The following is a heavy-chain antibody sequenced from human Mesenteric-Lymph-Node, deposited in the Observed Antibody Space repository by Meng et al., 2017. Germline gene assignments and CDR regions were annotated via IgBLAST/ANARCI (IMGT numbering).Heavy chain of an antibody. Sequence: SETLSLTCAVYGGSFSGYYWSWIRQPPGKGLEWIGEINHSGSTNYNPSLKSRVTISVDTSKNQFSLKLSSVTAADTAVYYCARPREWGNRNTYGYFDYWGQGTLVTVSS. CDR2: INHSGST. J-gene: IGHJ4*02. CDR3: ARPREWGNRNTYGYFDY. CDR1: GGSFSGYY. D-gene: IGHD5-18*01. V-gene: IGHV4-34*01.